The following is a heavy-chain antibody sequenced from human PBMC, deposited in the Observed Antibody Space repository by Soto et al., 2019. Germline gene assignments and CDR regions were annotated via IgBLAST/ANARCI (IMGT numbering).Heavy chain of an antibody. Sequence: ASVKVSCKVSGYTLTESSMHWVRQAPGKGLEWMGGFDPEDGETIYAQKFQGRVTMTEDTSTDTAYMELSSLRSEDTAVYYCATGHYSNYPLDAFDIWGQGTMVTVSS. J-gene: IGHJ3*02. CDR3: ATGHYSNYPLDAFDI. D-gene: IGHD4-4*01. CDR1: GYTLTESS. CDR2: FDPEDGET. V-gene: IGHV1-24*01.